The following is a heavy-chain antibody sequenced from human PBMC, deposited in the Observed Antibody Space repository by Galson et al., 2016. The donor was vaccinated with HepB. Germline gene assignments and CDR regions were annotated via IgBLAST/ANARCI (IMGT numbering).Heavy chain of an antibody. Sequence: QSGAEVKKPGESLAISCQGSGYQFTSWIAWVRQMPGKGLEWMGSIDPTDSCINYSPSFEGHVSFSADKSINTAYLRWTSLKASDSAIYYCARRAELLDVFDIWGQGTMVTV. CDR2: IDPTDSCI. D-gene: IGHD3/OR15-3a*01. V-gene: IGHV5-10-1*01. J-gene: IGHJ3*02. CDR1: GYQFTSW. CDR3: ARRAELLDVFDI.